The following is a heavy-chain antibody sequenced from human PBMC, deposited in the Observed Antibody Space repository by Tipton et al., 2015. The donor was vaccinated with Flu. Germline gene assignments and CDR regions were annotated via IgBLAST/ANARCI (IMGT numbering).Heavy chain of an antibody. J-gene: IGHJ3*02. CDR1: GFTFSSYW. CDR3: ARDRFGEYSSSPDAFDI. Sequence: GSLRLSCAASGFTFSSYWMHWVRQAPGKGLVWVSRINSDGSSTSYADSVKGRFTISRDNAKNTLYLQMNSLRAEDTAVYYCARDRFGEYSSSPDAFDIWGQGTMVTVSS. D-gene: IGHD6-6*01. CDR2: INSDGSST. V-gene: IGHV3-74*01.